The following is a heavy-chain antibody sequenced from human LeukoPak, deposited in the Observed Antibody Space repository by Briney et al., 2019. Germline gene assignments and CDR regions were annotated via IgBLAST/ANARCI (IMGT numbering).Heavy chain of an antibody. Sequence: GGSLRLSCAASGFTFSDYYMSWIRQAPGKGLEWVSYISSSGSTIYYADSVKGRFTISRDNAKNSLYLQMNSLRAEDTAVYYFAGPIRGYSGYDSVDYYGMDVWGQGTTVTVSS. D-gene: IGHD5-12*01. J-gene: IGHJ6*02. CDR1: GFTFSDYY. CDR2: ISSSGSTI. V-gene: IGHV3-11*01. CDR3: AGPIRGYSGYDSVDYYGMDV.